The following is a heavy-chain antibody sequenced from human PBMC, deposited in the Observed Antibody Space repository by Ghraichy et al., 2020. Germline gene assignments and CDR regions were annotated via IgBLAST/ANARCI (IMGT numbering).Heavy chain of an antibody. CDR1: GFTFSGYW. CDR2: IKQDGSEK. J-gene: IGHJ4*02. D-gene: IGHD6-19*01. CDR3: ARDPGSRWYFDY. V-gene: IGHV3-7*01. Sequence: GGSLRLSCAASGFTFSGYWMSWVRQAPGKGLEWVANIKQDGSEKYYVDSVKGRFTISRDNAKNSLYLQMNSLRAEDTAVYYCARDPGSRWYFDYWGQGTLVTVSS.